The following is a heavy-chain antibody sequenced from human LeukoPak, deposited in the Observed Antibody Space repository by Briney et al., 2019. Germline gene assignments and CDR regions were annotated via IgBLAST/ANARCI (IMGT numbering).Heavy chain of an antibody. Sequence: PGRSLRLSCAASGFTFSSYGMHWVRQAPGKGLEWVAVIWYDGSNKYYADSVKGRFTISRDNSKNTLYLQMNSLRAEDTAVYYCAKSPGVRGVIIYYFDHWGQGTLVTVSS. CDR2: IWYDGSNK. J-gene: IGHJ4*02. D-gene: IGHD3-10*01. V-gene: IGHV3-33*06. CDR3: AKSPGVRGVIIYYFDH. CDR1: GFTFSSYG.